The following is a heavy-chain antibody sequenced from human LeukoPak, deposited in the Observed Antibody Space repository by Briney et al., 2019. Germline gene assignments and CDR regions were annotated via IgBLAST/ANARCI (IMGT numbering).Heavy chain of an antibody. Sequence: GESLKISCKGSGYSFADSWVAWVRQMPGKGLEWMAIIYPGDSDTRYSPSFEGQVTISVDKSISIAYLQWSSLKAPDTAIYYCARTRGYSGYDSYYFDYWGQGTLVTVSS. D-gene: IGHD5-12*01. CDR3: ARTRGYSGYDSYYFDY. CDR2: IYPGDSDT. J-gene: IGHJ4*02. V-gene: IGHV5-51*01. CDR1: GYSFADSW.